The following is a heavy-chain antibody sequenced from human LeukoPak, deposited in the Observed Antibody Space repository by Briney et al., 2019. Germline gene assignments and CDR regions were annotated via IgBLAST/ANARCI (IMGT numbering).Heavy chain of an antibody. Sequence: SETLSLTCTVSGGSISSYYWSWIRQPPGKGLEWIGYISYSGSTNYNPSLKSRVTISVGTSKTQFSLKLSSVTAADTAVYYCARHRLYNSSWYYFDYWGQGTLVTVSS. CDR2: ISYSGST. V-gene: IGHV4-59*08. CDR1: GGSISSYY. D-gene: IGHD6-13*01. J-gene: IGHJ4*02. CDR3: ARHRLYNSSWYYFDY.